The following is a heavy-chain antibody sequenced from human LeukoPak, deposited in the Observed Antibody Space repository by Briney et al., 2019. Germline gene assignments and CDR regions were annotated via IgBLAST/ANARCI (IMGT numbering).Heavy chain of an antibody. V-gene: IGHV4-59*12. CDR2: IYYSGST. Sequence: SETLSLTCTVSGGSISSYYWSWIRQPPGKGLEWIGYIYYSGSTNYNPSLKSRVTISVDTSKNQFSLKLSSVTAADTAVYYCARDGGYDILTGYYSFDYWGQGTLVTVSS. CDR1: GGSISSYY. CDR3: ARDGGYDILTGYYSFDY. J-gene: IGHJ4*02. D-gene: IGHD3-9*01.